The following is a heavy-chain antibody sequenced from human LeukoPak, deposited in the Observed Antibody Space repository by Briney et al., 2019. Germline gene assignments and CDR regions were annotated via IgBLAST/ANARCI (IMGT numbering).Heavy chain of an antibody. CDR1: GFTFSSYR. V-gene: IGHV3-21*01. Sequence: GGSLRLSCAASGFTFSSYRMNWVRQAPGKGLEWISSIRCSSTYIYFAESVKGRFTISRDNAKNSLYLQMNSLRAEGTVVYYWAKGITGTRRDWFDPWGQGTLVTVS. J-gene: IGHJ5*02. CDR3: AKGITGTRRDWFDP. CDR2: IRCSSTYI. D-gene: IGHD1-7*01.